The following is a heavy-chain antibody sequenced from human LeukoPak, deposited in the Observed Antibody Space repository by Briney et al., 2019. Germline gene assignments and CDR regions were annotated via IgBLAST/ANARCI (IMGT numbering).Heavy chain of an antibody. CDR3: ARRGGSPLGAFDI. CDR1: GGSISSYY. V-gene: IGHV4-59*01. J-gene: IGHJ3*02. D-gene: IGHD1-26*01. Sequence: KPSETLSLTCTVSGGSISSYYWSWIRQPPGKGLECIGYIFYTESANYNPSLKSRVTISVDTSKNQFSLKLTSVTAADTAVYYCARRGGSPLGAFDIWGQGTMVTVSS. CDR2: IFYTESA.